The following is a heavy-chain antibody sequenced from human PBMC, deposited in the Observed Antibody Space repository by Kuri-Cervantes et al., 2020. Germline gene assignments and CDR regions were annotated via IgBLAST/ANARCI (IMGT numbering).Heavy chain of an antibody. V-gene: IGHV4-30-2*01. J-gene: IGHJ3*02. CDR3: ARIKGRGVIAFDI. Sequence: SETLSLTCAVSGGSISSGGYSWSWIRQPPGKGLEWIGYIYHSGSTYYNPSLKSRVTISVDRSKNQFSLKLSSVTAADTAVYYCARIKGRGVIAFDIWGQGTMVTVSS. CDR2: IYHSGST. CDR1: GGSISSGGYS. D-gene: IGHD3-10*01.